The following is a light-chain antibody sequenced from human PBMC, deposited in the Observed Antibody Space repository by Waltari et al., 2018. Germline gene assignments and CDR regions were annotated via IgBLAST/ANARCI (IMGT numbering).Light chain of an antibody. CDR3: QQYGSSPRT. CDR1: QSVSSSY. CDR2: GAS. J-gene: IGKJ1*01. V-gene: IGKV3-20*01. Sequence: EIVLTQSPGTMSLSPWERATLSCRASQSVSSSYLAWYQQKPGQAPRLLIYGASSRATGIPDFTLTISRLEPEDFAVYYCQQYGSSPRTFGQGTKVEIK.